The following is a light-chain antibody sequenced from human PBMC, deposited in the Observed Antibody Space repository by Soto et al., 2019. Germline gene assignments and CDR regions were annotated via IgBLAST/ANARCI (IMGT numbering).Light chain of an antibody. CDR1: SSDVGDYKY. J-gene: IGLJ1*01. CDR3: FSYTSSGTYV. V-gene: IGLV2-14*01. CDR2: EVS. Sequence: QSARNRTTSWSGSTGQSITISCTGTSSDVGDYKYVSWYQQHPGKAPKLMIYEVSNRPSGVSNRFSGSKSGNTASLTISGLQAEDETDYYCFSYTSSGTYVFGTGTKVTVL.